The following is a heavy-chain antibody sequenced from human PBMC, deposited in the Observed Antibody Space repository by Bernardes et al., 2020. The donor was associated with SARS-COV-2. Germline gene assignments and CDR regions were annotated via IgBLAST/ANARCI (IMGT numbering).Heavy chain of an antibody. CDR1: GGSFSGYY. J-gene: IGHJ6*04. Sequence: LSLTCTVSGGSFSGYYWSWIRQPPGKGLEWIGEIDHKGNTNYTPSLKNRVTISLDTSKNQFSLNLTSVTAADTAVYYCARYLMVWGEGTTVTVSS. CDR3: ARYLMV. CDR2: IDHKGNT. V-gene: IGHV4-34*01.